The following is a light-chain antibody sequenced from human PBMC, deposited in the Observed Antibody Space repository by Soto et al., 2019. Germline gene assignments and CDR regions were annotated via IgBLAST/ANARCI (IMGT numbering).Light chain of an antibody. V-gene: IGLV2-11*01. Sequence: QSALTQPRSVSGSPGQSVTISCTGTSSDVGGYNYVSWYQQHPGKAPKLMIYDVSKRPSGVPDRSPGSKSGNTASLTISGLQAEVEADYYCCSYAGSYGGVFGTGTKLTLL. CDR2: DVS. CDR3: CSYAGSYGGV. J-gene: IGLJ1*01. CDR1: SSDVGGYNY.